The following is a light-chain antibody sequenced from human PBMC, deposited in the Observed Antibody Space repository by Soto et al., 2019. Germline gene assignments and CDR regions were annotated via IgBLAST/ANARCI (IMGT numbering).Light chain of an antibody. CDR3: QQRSNWPIT. J-gene: IGKJ5*01. CDR1: QSVSRY. V-gene: IGKV3-11*01. Sequence: EIVLTQSPATLSLSPGERATLSCRASQSVSRYLAWYQQKPGQAPRLLIYDASNRATGIPARFSGSGSGTDFTLTISSPEPEDFAVYYCQQRSNWPITFGQGTRLEIK. CDR2: DAS.